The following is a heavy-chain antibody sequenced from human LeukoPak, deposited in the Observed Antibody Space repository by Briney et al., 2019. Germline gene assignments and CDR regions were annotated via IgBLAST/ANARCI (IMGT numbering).Heavy chain of an antibody. CDR3: ARRGGLNRGYWYFDL. D-gene: IGHD3-16*01. CDR2: IYYTGTT. J-gene: IGHJ2*01. Sequence: SETLSLTCTVSGDPIRSSYWSWIRQPPGKGLERIGYIYYTGTTTYNPSLKSRVTISVDTSKNQFSLNLSSVTAADTAVYYCARRGGLNRGYWYFDLWGRGTLVTVSS. V-gene: IGHV4-59*01. CDR1: GDPIRSSY.